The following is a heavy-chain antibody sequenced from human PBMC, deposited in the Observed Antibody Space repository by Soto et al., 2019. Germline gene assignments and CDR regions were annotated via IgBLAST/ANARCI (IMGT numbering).Heavy chain of an antibody. Sequence: GGSLRLSCAASGFTFSSYWMHWVRQAPGKGLVWVSRINSDGSSTSYADSVKGRFTISRDNAKNTLYLQMNSLRAEDTAVYYCAKKMEIARSFVYWDQGTLVTVSS. CDR3: AKKMEIARSFVY. D-gene: IGHD2-8*01. V-gene: IGHV3-74*01. CDR1: GFTFSSYW. CDR2: INSDGSST. J-gene: IGHJ4*02.